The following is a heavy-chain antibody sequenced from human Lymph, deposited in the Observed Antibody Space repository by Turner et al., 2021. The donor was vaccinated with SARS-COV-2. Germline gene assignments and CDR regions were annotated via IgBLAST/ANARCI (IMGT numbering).Heavy chain of an antibody. V-gene: IGHV4-59*01. J-gene: IGHJ5*02. CDR1: GGSMNSNY. D-gene: IGHD2-21*02. CDR3: ARETVNNWVDP. Sequence: QEQLQESGPRLVTPLAPLSLTCTVSGGSMNSNYWSWIRQPPGKRLEWIGFIYYRGSTNYNPSLKSRVTISVDTSRNQFSLNLTSVTAADTAIYYCARETVNNWVDPWGQGTLVTVSS. CDR2: IYYRGST.